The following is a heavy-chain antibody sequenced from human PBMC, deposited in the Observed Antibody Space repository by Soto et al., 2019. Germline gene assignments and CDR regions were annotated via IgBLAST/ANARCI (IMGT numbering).Heavy chain of an antibody. Sequence: EVQLVQYGGGLIKPEGSLKLSCAAPGIIVSSNYMSWVRQAPGKGLEWVSVLYHGGSTYYADSVKGRFTISRDNSKNTLFLQMNSLRAEDTAVYYCTRSRYGDPDYWGQGTLVTVSS. CDR2: LYHGGST. J-gene: IGHJ4*02. D-gene: IGHD4-17*01. CDR3: TRSRYGDPDY. CDR1: GIIVSSNY. V-gene: IGHV3-53*01.